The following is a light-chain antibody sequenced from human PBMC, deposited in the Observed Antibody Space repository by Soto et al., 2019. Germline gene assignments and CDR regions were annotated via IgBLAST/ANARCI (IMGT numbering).Light chain of an antibody. CDR1: QSISSS. CDR3: QQSHSAWT. J-gene: IGKJ1*01. Sequence: DIQMTQSPSSLSASVGDRVTLTCRASQSISSSLDWYQQKPGKSPKVLIYGASSLQTGVPSRFSGSGSGTDFTLTISSLQPEDSATYFCQQSHSAWTFGQGTKVE. CDR2: GAS. V-gene: IGKV1-39*01.